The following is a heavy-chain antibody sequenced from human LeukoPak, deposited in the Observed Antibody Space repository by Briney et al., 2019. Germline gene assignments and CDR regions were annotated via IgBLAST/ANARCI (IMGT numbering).Heavy chain of an antibody. CDR1: GGSISSGGYS. D-gene: IGHD2-21*02. CDR3: ARAGGDWYYFDY. CDR2: IYHSGSI. Sequence: SQTLSLTCAVSGGSISSGGYSWSWIRQPPGKGLEWIGYIYHSGSIYYNPSLKSRVTISVDRSKNQFSLKLSSVTAADTAVYYCARAGGDWYYFDYWGQGTLVTVSS. J-gene: IGHJ4*02. V-gene: IGHV4-30-2*01.